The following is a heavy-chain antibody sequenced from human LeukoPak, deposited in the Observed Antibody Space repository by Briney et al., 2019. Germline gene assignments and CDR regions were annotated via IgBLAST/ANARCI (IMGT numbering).Heavy chain of an antibody. D-gene: IGHD3-16*01. Sequence: SETLSLTCAVYGGSFSGYYWSWIRQPPGKGLEWIGEINHSGSTNYNPSLKSRVTISADTSKNQFSLKLSTVTAADTAVYYCARGPIRGGRYFQHWGQGTLVTVSS. J-gene: IGHJ1*01. CDR3: ARGPIRGGRYFQH. CDR1: GGSFSGYY. V-gene: IGHV4-34*01. CDR2: INHSGST.